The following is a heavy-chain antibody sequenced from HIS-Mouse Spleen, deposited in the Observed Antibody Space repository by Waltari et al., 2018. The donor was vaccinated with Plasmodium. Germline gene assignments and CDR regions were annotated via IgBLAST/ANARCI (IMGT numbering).Heavy chain of an antibody. CDR3: ARVYSGGDYDFWSGYYYFDY. CDR1: GCSISSYY. Sequence: QVQLQESGPGLVKPSETLSLTCTVSGCSISSYYWSCIRQPAGKGLEWIGRTYTSGSTNYNPSLKSRVTMSVDTSKNQLSLKLSSVTAADTAVYYCARVYSGGDYDFWSGYYYFDYWGQGTLVTVSS. J-gene: IGHJ4*02. D-gene: IGHD3-3*01. V-gene: IGHV4-4*07. CDR2: TYTSGST.